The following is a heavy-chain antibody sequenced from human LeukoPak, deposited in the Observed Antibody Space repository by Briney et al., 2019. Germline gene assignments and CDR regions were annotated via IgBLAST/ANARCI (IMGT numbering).Heavy chain of an antibody. CDR1: GGSFSGYY. D-gene: IGHD3-22*01. CDR3: ARIRSGYYFVLRAHQHSFDY. Sequence: SETLSLTCAVYGGSFSGYYWSWIRQPPGKGLEWIGEINHSGSTNYNPSLKSRVTISVDTSKNQFSLKLSSVTAADTAVYYCARIRSGYYFVLRAHQHSFDYWGQGTLVTVSS. J-gene: IGHJ4*02. CDR2: INHSGST. V-gene: IGHV4-34*01.